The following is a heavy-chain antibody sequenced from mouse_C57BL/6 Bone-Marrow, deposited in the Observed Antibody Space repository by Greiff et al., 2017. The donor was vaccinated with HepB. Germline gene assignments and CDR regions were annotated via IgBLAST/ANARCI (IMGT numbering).Heavy chain of an antibody. CDR1: GYTFTSYW. CDR2: IDPSDSYT. CDR3: ASGDDYFDS. V-gene: IGHV1-59*01. J-gene: IGHJ2*01. Sequence: VQLQQPGAELVRPGTSVKLSCKASGYTFTSYWMHWVKQRPGQGLEWIGVIDPSDSYTNYNQKFKGKATLTVATSSSTAYMQLSSLTSEDSAVYYCASGDDYFDSWGQGTTLTVSS.